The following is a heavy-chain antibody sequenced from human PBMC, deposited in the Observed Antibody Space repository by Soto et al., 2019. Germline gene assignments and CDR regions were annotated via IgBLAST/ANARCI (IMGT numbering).Heavy chain of an antibody. Sequence: QVQLQESGPGLVKPSQTLSLTCTVSGGSISSGGYYWSWIRQHPGKGLEWIGYIYYSGSTYYNPSLKRRVTISVATSKNQFSLKLSSVTAADTAVYYCARGVGVGYGSGSAWFDPWGQGTLVTVSS. CDR1: GGSISSGGYY. V-gene: IGHV4-31*03. CDR2: IYYSGST. D-gene: IGHD3-10*01. CDR3: ARGVGVGYGSGSAWFDP. J-gene: IGHJ5*02.